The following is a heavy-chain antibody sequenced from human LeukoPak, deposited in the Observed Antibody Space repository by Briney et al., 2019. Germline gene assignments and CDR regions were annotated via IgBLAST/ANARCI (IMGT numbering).Heavy chain of an antibody. CDR2: INHSGST. V-gene: IGHV4-34*01. CDR1: GGSFSGYY. CDR3: ARQIYYDSSGYYDY. J-gene: IGHJ4*02. Sequence: SETLSLTCAVYGGSFSGYYWSWIRQPPGKGLEWIGEINHSGSTNYNPSLKSRVTISVDTSKNQFSLQLNSVTPEDTAVYYCARQIYYDSSGYYDYWGQGTLVTVSS. D-gene: IGHD3-22*01.